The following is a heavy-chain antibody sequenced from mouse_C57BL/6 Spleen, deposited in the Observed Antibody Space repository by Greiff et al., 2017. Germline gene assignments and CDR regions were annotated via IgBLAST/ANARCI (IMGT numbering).Heavy chain of an antibody. Sequence: EVMLVESGGGLVKPGGSLKLSCAASGFTFSDYGMHWVRQAPEKGLEWVAYISSGSSTIYYADTVKGRFTISRDNAKNTLFLQMTSLRSEDTAMYYCARTYYSSSYLFDYWSHCTTHTVSS. J-gene: IGHJ2*01. CDR3: ARTYYSSSYLFDY. V-gene: IGHV5-17*01. CDR1: GFTFSDYG. D-gene: IGHD1-1*01. CDR2: ISSGSSTI.